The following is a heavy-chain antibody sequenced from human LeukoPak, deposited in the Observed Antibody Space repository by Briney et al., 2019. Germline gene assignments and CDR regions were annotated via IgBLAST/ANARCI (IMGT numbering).Heavy chain of an antibody. J-gene: IGHJ4*02. CDR1: GFTFSSYS. D-gene: IGHD3-22*01. CDR2: ISSSSTTI. CDR3: AKLGYDVKFDY. Sequence: GGSLRLSCATSGFTFSSYSMNWVRQAPGKGLEWVSYISSSSTTIYYGDSVKGRFTISRDNAKNSLYLQMNSLRAEDTAVYYCAKLGYDVKFDYWGQGTLVTVSS. V-gene: IGHV3-48*01.